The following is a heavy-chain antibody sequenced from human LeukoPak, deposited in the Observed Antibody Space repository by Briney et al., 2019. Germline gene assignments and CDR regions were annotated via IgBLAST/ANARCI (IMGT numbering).Heavy chain of an antibody. D-gene: IGHD3-16*01. V-gene: IGHV4-59*01. Sequence: SETLSLTCTVSGGSISSYYWSWIRQPPGKGLEWIGYIYYSGSTNYNPSLKSRVTISVDTSKNQFSLKLSSVTAADTAVYYCARDLGPDENWFDPWGQGTLVTVSS. CDR1: GGSISSYY. CDR2: IYYSGST. J-gene: IGHJ5*02. CDR3: ARDLGPDENWFDP.